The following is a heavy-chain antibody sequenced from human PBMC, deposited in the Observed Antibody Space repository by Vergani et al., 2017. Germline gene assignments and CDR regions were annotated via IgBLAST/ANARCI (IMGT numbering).Heavy chain of an antibody. J-gene: IGHJ6*02. CDR3: ARDRYYLGSGSYPYFYYYGLDV. D-gene: IGHD3-10*01. V-gene: IGHV3-49*03. CDR2: IRSKTYGGTT. CDR1: GFTFGDYA. Sequence: EVQLVESGGGLVQPGRSLRLSCTASGFTFGDYAMSWFRQAPGKGLEWVGFIRSKTYGGTTEYAASVKGRFTISRDNAKSSLYLQMNSLRAEDTGVYYCARDRYYLGSGSYPYFYYYGLDVWGQGTAVTVSS.